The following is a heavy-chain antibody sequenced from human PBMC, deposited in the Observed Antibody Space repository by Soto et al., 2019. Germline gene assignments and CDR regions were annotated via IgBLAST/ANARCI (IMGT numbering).Heavy chain of an antibody. CDR2: ISGSGGST. Sequence: GGSLILSCAASGFTFSSYSMSWVRQAPGKGLEWVSAISGSGGSTYYADSVKGRFTISRDNSKNTLYLQMNSLRAEDTAVYYCAKDRMGFRVAWGQGTLVTVSS. CDR3: AKDRMGFRVA. V-gene: IGHV3-23*01. CDR1: GFTFSSYS. J-gene: IGHJ5*02.